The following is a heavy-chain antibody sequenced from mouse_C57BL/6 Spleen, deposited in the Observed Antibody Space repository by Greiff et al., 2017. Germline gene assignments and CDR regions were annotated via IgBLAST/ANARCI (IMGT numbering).Heavy chain of an antibody. J-gene: IGHJ2*01. D-gene: IGHD1-1*01. CDR1: GYTFTSYW. CDR3: ARPPKNYGSYLDY. CDR2: IHPNSGST. Sequence: QVQLQQPGAELVKSGASVQLSCKASGYTFTSYWMHWVKQRPGQGLEWIGMIHPNSGSTNYNAKFKSKATLTVDKSSSTAYMQLSSLHSEDSAVYYCARPPKNYGSYLDYWGQGTTLTVSS. V-gene: IGHV1-64*01.